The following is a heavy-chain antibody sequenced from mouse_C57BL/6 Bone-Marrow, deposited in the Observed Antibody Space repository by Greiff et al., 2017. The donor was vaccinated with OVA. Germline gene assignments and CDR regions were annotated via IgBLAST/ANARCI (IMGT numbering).Heavy chain of an antibody. V-gene: IGHV5-4*03. CDR2: ISDGGSYT. CDR3: ARWFYDGYLYAMDY. Sequence: EVMLVESGGGLVKPGGSLKLSCAASGFTFSSYAMSWVRQTPEKRLEWVATISDGGSYTYYSDNVKGRFTISRDNAKNNLYLQMSHLKSEDTAMYYCARWFYDGYLYAMDYWGQGTSVTVSS. D-gene: IGHD2-3*01. J-gene: IGHJ4*01. CDR1: GFTFSSYA.